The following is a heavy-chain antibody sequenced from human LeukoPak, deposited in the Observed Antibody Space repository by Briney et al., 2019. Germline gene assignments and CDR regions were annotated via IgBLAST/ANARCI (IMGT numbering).Heavy chain of an antibody. D-gene: IGHD5-18*01. J-gene: IGHJ4*02. CDR3: ARGYSLDY. CDR2: IYYSGST. CDR1: GGSNSSGDCY. Sequence: SETLSLTCTVSGGSNSSGDCYWSWIRQPPGKGLEWIGYIYYSGSTYYTPSLRGRVTISVDTSKNQFSLNLSSVTAADTAVYYCARGYSLDYWGQGTLVIVSS. V-gene: IGHV4-30-4*01.